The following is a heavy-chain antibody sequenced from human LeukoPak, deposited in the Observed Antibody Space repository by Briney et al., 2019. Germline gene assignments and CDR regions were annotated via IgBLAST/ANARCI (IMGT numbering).Heavy chain of an antibody. CDR2: IKRDGSDK. CDR1: AFTFSTYW. D-gene: IGHD3-10*01. J-gene: IGHJ3*02. V-gene: IGHV3-7*04. Sequence: PGGSLRLSCAASAFTFSTYWMSWVRQAPGKGLEWVASIKRDGSDKYYVDSVKGRFTISRDNAKNSMYLDMNSLRAEDTAVYYCVRGGGSFDIWGQGTMVTVSS. CDR3: VRGGGSFDI.